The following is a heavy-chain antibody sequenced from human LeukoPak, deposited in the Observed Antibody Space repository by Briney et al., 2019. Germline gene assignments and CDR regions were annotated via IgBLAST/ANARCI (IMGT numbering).Heavy chain of an antibody. Sequence: LRASVKVSCKASGGTFSSYTISWVRQAPGQGLEWMGRIIPILGIANYAQKFQGRVTITADKSTSTAYMELSSLRSEDTAVYYCARLPAGDTAMVPYYYYGMDVWGQGTTVTVSS. D-gene: IGHD5-18*01. CDR1: GGTFSSYT. V-gene: IGHV1-69*02. CDR3: ARLPAGDTAMVPYYYYGMDV. J-gene: IGHJ6*02. CDR2: IIPILGIA.